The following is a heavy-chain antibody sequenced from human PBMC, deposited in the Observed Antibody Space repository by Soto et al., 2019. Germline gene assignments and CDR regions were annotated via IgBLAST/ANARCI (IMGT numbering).Heavy chain of an antibody. J-gene: IGHJ4*02. CDR3: ARSSPRGEQLFFDF. Sequence: SETLSLTCTVSNGSIRAYYWNWIRQPAGKGLEWIGRIYSTGTTYFNPSLKSRVTVSVDTSTNQFSLRLTSVTAADTAMYYCARSSPRGEQLFFDFWGQGAQVTVSS. V-gene: IGHV4-4*07. CDR1: NGSIRAYY. D-gene: IGHD1-26*01. CDR2: IYSTGTT.